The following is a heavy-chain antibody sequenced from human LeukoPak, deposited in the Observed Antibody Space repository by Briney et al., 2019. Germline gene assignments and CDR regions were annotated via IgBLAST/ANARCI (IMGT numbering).Heavy chain of an antibody. CDR3: ARAGRSYDSSGYDHLFDY. J-gene: IGHJ4*02. D-gene: IGHD3-22*01. CDR2: INPSDGST. Sequence: GPSVKLCCKASGSTFTSYYMHWGRQAPGPGLEWMGIINPSDGSTSYAQKVQVRGTMTRDTSTSTVYMELSSLRSDDTAVYYCARAGRSYDSSGYDHLFDYWGQGTLVTVSS. V-gene: IGHV1-46*01. CDR1: GSTFTSYY.